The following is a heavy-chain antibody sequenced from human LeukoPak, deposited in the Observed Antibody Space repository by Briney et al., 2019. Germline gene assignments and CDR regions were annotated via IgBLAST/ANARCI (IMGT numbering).Heavy chain of an antibody. J-gene: IGHJ5*02. CDR1: GGSISSSSYY. V-gene: IGHV4-39*07. Sequence: SETLSLTCTVSGGSISSSSYYWGWIRQPPGKGLEWIGSIYYSGSTYYNPSLKSRVTISVDTSKNQFSLKLSSVTAADTAVYYCARDLFQQLVPQDWFDPWGQGTLVTVSS. CDR3: ARDLFQQLVPQDWFDP. D-gene: IGHD6-6*01. CDR2: IYYSGST.